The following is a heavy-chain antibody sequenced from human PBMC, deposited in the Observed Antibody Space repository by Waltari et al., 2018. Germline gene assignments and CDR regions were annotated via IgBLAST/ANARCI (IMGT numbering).Heavy chain of an antibody. Sequence: QVQLQESGPGLVKPSETLSLTCTVSGGSISSYHWSWIRQPAGKGLEWIGRIYTSGSTNYNPSLKSRVTMSVDTSKNQFSLKLSSVTAADTAVYYCAREVNCGGDCYPFDYWGQGTLVTVSS. CDR2: IYTSGST. CDR3: AREVNCGGDCYPFDY. D-gene: IGHD2-21*01. V-gene: IGHV4-4*07. J-gene: IGHJ4*02. CDR1: GGSISSYH.